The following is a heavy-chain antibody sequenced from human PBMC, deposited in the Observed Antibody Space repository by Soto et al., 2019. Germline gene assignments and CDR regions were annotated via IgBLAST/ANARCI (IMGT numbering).Heavy chain of an antibody. CDR3: ARVGKDYYYGSGSYCNPGMDX. CDR2: IWYDGSNK. CDR1: GFTFSSYG. J-gene: IGHJ6*02. V-gene: IGHV3-33*01. Sequence: PGGSLRLSCAASGFTFSSYGMHWVRQAPGKGLEWVAVIWYDGSNKYYAYSVKGRFTISRDNSKNTLYLQMNSLRAEDTAVYYCARVGKDYYYGSGSYCNPGMDXWGQGTTVTVS. D-gene: IGHD3-10*01.